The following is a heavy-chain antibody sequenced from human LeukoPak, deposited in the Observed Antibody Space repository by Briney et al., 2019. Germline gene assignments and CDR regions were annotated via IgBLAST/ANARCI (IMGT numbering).Heavy chain of an antibody. Sequence: PGGSLRLSCEASGFTFNTHAMSWVRQAPGKRLEWVASITSSGRTPYYTDSVKGRFTISRDNSKNTLYLQMNSLRGEDTAVYYCAKDRPNFYETSGSYYKIKGDFWGQGSLVTVSS. D-gene: IGHD3-10*01. CDR1: GFTFNTHA. J-gene: IGHJ4*02. V-gene: IGHV3-23*01. CDR3: AKDRPNFYETSGSYYKIKGDF. CDR2: ITSSGRTP.